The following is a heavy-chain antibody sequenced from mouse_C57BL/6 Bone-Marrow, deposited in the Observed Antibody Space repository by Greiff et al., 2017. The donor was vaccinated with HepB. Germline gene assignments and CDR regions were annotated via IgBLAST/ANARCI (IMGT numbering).Heavy chain of an antibody. V-gene: IGHV1-54*01. J-gene: IGHJ1*03. CDR2: INPGSGGT. CDR1: GYAFTNYL. CDR3: ARSGYSNIPLAFDG. Sequence: QVQLQQSGAELVRPGTSVKVSCKASGYAFTNYLIQWVKQRPGQGLEWIGVINPGSGGTNYNEKFKGKATMTADKSSSTAYMQLSSLTSEYSAFYFYARSGYSNIPLAFDGWGTGTTVTAAS. D-gene: IGHD2-5*01.